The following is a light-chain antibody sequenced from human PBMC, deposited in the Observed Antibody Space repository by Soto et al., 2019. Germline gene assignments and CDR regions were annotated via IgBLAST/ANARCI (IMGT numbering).Light chain of an antibody. J-gene: IGKJ5*01. V-gene: IGKV3-11*01. Sequence: EIVLTQSPVTLSVSPGERAGLFSRASQSVSSYLAWYQQKPGQAPRLLIYDASNRATGIPARLSGSGSGTDFTLTIRSLEPEDFAVYYCQQRSTWPTFGQGTRLEIK. CDR1: QSVSSY. CDR2: DAS. CDR3: QQRSTWPT.